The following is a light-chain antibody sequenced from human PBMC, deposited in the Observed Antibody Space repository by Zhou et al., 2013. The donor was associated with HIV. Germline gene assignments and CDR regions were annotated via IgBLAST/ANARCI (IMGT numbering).Light chain of an antibody. CDR2: ANT. V-gene: IGLV1-40*01. J-gene: IGLJ1*01. Sequence: QSVLTQPPSVSGDPGQRVTMSCNGSNSNIGAGFPVHWYQQLPGTAPKLIIYANTNRPSGVPDRFSGSKSATSASLAIAGLQAADEADYYCQSYDRLHGHVFGTGTTVTVL. CDR1: NSNIGAGFP. CDR3: QSYDRLHGHV.